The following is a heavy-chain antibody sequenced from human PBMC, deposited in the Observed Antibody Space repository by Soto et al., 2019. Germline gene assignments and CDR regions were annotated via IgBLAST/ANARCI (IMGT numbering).Heavy chain of an antibody. CDR2: ISASGDNT. V-gene: IGHV3-23*01. CDR3: AKHLPGRMRPYEN. Sequence: PGGSLRLSCAASGFTFSGAIMSWVRRAPGKGLEWVSSISASGDNTEYADSVKGRFTIYRDNSRNTLFLQMTSLSAEDTAVFYCAKHLPGRMRPYENWGQGTLVTVS. CDR1: GFTFSGAI. D-gene: IGHD3-16*01. J-gene: IGHJ4*02.